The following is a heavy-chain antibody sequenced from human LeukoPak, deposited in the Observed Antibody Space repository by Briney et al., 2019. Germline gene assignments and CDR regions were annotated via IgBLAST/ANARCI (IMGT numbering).Heavy chain of an antibody. J-gene: IGHJ4*02. CDR2: ISANGDDT. V-gene: IGHV3-23*01. CDR1: GFTFNNYD. Sequence: GGSLRLSCAASGFTFNNYDMNWVRQAPGKGLEWVSVISANGDDTKYADSVKGRFTSSRDNSRNRLYLQMSSLRAEDTAVYYCAKDGPSRPYDYWGQGARSPSPQ. CDR3: AKDGPSRPYDY. D-gene: IGHD2-2*01.